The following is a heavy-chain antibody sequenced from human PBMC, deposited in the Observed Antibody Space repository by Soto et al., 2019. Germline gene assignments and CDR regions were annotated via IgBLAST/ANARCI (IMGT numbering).Heavy chain of an antibody. D-gene: IGHD2-2*01. CDR2: IGTAGDT. CDR1: GFTFSSYD. CDR3: ARIPRGVVPAAMIPYYYYGMDV. J-gene: IGHJ6*02. V-gene: IGHV3-13*01. Sequence: GGSLRLSCAASGFTFSSYDMHWVRQATGKGLEWVSAIGTAGDTYYPGSVKGRFTISRENAKNSLYLQMNSLRAEDTAVYYCARIPRGVVPAAMIPYYYYGMDVWGQGTTVTVSS.